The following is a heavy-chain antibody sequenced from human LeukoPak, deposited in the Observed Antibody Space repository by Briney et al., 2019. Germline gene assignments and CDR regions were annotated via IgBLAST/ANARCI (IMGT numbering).Heavy chain of an antibody. V-gene: IGHV3-23*01. CDR1: GFTLSSYA. CDR3: VIDRPHSSAEPTNFDH. CDR2: INGGGGSR. D-gene: IGHD1-14*01. Sequence: GGSLRLSCEASGFTLSSYAISWVRPAPGRGLEWVSAINGGGGSRYYADSVKGRFTISRDNSKNTLYLQMNSLRVEDTGIYYCVIDRPHSSAEPTNFDHCGQGTLGAVSS. J-gene: IGHJ4*02.